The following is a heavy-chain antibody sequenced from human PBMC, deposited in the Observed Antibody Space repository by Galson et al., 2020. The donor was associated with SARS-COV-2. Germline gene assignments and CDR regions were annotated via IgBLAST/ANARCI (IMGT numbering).Heavy chain of an antibody. V-gene: IGHV4-59*01. J-gene: IGHJ6*02. CDR3: ASSSSGNYYGMDV. D-gene: IGHD6-6*01. CDR2: AYYSATT. CDR1: GGSISSYY. Sequence: SQTLSLTCSVSGGSISSYYWSLIRQPPGKGLEWIGYAYYSATTNYNPSLKSRVTISVDTSKSQFSLKLTSVTAADTAVYYCASSSSGNYYGMDVWGQGTTVTVSS.